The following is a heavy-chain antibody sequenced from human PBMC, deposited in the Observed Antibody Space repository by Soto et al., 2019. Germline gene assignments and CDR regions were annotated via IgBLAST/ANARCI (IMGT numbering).Heavy chain of an antibody. J-gene: IGHJ4*02. Sequence: GGSLRLSCAASGFTFSSYAMHWVRQAPGKGLEWVAVISYDGSNKYYADSVKGRFTISRDNSKNTLYLQMNSLRAEDTAVYYCARDALGYCSGGSCYNPGYWGQVTLFTVSS. CDR3: ARDALGYCSGGSCYNPGY. CDR1: GFTFSSYA. D-gene: IGHD2-15*01. CDR2: ISYDGSNK. V-gene: IGHV3-30-3*01.